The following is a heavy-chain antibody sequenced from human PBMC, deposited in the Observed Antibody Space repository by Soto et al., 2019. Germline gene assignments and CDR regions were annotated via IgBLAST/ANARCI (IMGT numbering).Heavy chain of an antibody. V-gene: IGHV1-3*01. CDR2: INAGNGNT. Sequence: QVQLVQSGAEVKKPGASVKVSCKASGYAFTWFHIHWVRQAPGQRLEWMGWINAGNGNTKYSQKFQGRVTFPRDTSANTAYMELSSLISEDTAVYYCARPKDYDDCLDLWGQGTLVTDSS. CDR1: GYAFTWFH. J-gene: IGHJ4*02. CDR3: ARPKDYDDCLDL. D-gene: IGHD3-22*01.